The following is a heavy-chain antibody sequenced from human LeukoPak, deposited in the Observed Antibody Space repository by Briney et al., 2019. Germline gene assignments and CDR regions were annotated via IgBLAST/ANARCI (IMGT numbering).Heavy chain of an antibody. V-gene: IGHV3-53*01. CDR2: IYSGGST. CDR3: ARGVYYGSGSYIGDP. J-gene: IGHJ5*02. Sequence: PGGSLSLSCAASGFPVSSNYMSWVRQAPGKGLEWVSVIYSGGSTYYADSVKGRFTISRDNSKNTLYLQMNSLRADDTAVYYCARGVYYGSGSYIGDPWGQGTLVTVSS. CDR1: GFPVSSNY. D-gene: IGHD3-10*01.